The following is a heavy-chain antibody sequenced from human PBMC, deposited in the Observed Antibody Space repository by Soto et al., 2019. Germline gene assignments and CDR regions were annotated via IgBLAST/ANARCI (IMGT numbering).Heavy chain of an antibody. D-gene: IGHD2-15*01. Sequence: SETLSLTCTVSGASIRSYYWSWIRQPPGKGLEWIGYISYTGSTNYNPSLKSRVTISVDTAKNQFSLKLSSVTAAESTVYYCARDTDCSGRTCYYYGIDVWDRGTTVTVSS. CDR1: GASIRSYY. V-gene: IGHV4-59*01. J-gene: IGHJ6*02. CDR3: ARDTDCSGRTCYYYGIDV. CDR2: ISYTGST.